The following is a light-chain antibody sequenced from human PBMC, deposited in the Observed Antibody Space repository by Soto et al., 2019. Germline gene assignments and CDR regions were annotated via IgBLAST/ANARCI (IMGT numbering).Light chain of an antibody. Sequence: DIQMTQSPSSLSASVVDRVTITCRASQSISSYLNWYQQKPGKAPKLLIYAASSLQSGVPSRFSGSGSGTDFTLTISSLQPEDFATYYCQQSYSTPITCGQGTRLEI. V-gene: IGKV1-39*01. J-gene: IGKJ5*01. CDR2: AAS. CDR1: QSISSY. CDR3: QQSYSTPIT.